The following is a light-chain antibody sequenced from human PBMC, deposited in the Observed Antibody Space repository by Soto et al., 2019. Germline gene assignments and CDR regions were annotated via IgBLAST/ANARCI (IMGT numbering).Light chain of an antibody. V-gene: IGKV1-8*01. Sequence: AIRMTQSPSSFSASTGDRVTITCRASQGISSYLAWYQQKPGKAPKLLIYAASTLQSGVPSRFSGSGSLTDFKLNISRVAAEDVGLYYCMQALQPPYTFGLGTKLEIK. CDR3: MQALQPPYT. J-gene: IGKJ2*01. CDR1: QGISSY. CDR2: AAS.